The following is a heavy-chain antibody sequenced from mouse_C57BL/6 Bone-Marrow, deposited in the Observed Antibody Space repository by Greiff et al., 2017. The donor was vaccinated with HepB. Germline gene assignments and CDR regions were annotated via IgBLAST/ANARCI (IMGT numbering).Heavy chain of an antibody. V-gene: IGHV5-4*01. CDR2: ISDGGSYT. Sequence: EVMLVESGGGLVKPGGSLKLSCAASGFTFSSYAMSWVRQTPEKRLEWVATISDGGSYTYYPDNVKGRFTISRDNAKNNLYLQRSHLKSEDTAMYYCAREKDYYAMDYWGQGTSVTVSS. J-gene: IGHJ4*01. CDR3: AREKDYYAMDY. CDR1: GFTFSSYA.